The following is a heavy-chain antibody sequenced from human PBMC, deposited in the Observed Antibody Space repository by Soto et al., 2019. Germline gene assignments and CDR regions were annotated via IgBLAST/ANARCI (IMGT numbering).Heavy chain of an antibody. J-gene: IGHJ5*02. V-gene: IGHV4-31*03. D-gene: IGHD3-22*01. Sequence: QVQLQESGPGLVKPSQTLSLTCTVSGGSISSGGYYWSWIRQHPGKGLEWIGYIYYSGSTYYNPSLKGRIPISVDTSKSPFALKLSSVTAAATAVSSCASALRGYYDGGITGRFDPWGQGTLVPVSS. CDR3: ASALRGYYDGGITGRFDP. CDR1: GGSISSGGYY. CDR2: IYYSGST.